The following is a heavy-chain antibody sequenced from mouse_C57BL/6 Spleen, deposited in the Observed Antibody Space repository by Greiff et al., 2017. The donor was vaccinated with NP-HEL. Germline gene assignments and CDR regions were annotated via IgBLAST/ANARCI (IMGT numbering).Heavy chain of an antibody. CDR2: IDPETGGT. CDR1: GYTFTDYE. J-gene: IGHJ4*01. Sequence: VQLQQSGAELVRPGASVTLSCKASGYTFTDYEMHWVKQTPVHGLEWIGAIDPETGGTAYNQKFKGKAILTADKSSSTAYMELRSLTSEDSAVYYCTKEDYYGDYAMGYWGQGTSVTVSS. CDR3: TKEDYYGDYAMGY. V-gene: IGHV1-15*01. D-gene: IGHD1-1*01.